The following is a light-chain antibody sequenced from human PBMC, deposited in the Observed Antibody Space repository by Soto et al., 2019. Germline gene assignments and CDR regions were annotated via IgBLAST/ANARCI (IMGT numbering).Light chain of an antibody. CDR1: QSISSD. CDR3: QQYNNWPRT. Sequence: EIVMTQSPATLSVSPGERATLSCRASQSISSDLAWYQQKPGQAPKLLMYGASTWATGIPARFSGSGSGTEFTLTISSLQSEDFAVYYCQQYNNWPRTFGQGTKVEIK. CDR2: GAS. V-gene: IGKV3-15*01. J-gene: IGKJ1*01.